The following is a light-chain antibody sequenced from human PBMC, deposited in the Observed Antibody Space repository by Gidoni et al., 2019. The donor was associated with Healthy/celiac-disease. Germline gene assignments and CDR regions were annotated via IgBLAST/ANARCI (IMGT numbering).Light chain of an antibody. V-gene: IGLV2-14*03. CDR3: SSFTTTTTLEV. J-gene: IGLJ1*01. Sequence: QSALTQPASVSGSPGQSITISCTGTTSNVGGYNYVSWYQQYPGKAPKLIIYDVSNRPSGVSNRFSGSKSGHTASLTISGLQAEDEADYYCSSFTTTTTLEVFGTGTKVIVL. CDR1: TSNVGGYNY. CDR2: DVS.